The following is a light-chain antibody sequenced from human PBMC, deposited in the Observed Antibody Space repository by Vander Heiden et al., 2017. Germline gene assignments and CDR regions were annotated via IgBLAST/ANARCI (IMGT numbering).Light chain of an antibody. CDR3: QQSYSTLSYT. CDR1: QSISSY. J-gene: IGKJ2*01. Sequence: DIQMTQSPSSLSASVGDRVTITCRASQSISSYLSWYQQKSGKAPNLLIYAASSLQSGVPSRSSGSGSGTDFTLTISSLQPEDFATYYCQQSYSTLSYTFGQGTKLEIK. V-gene: IGKV1-39*01. CDR2: AAS.